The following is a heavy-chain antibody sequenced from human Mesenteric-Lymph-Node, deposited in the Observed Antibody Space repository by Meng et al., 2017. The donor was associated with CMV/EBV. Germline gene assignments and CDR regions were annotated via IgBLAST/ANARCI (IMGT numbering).Heavy chain of an antibody. J-gene: IGHJ4*02. V-gene: IGHV1-8*03. Sequence: SCKASGYTFSSYDVNWVRQATGRGLGWMGWTNPNSGNTGYAQKFQDRVTITRDTSISTVYMELSGLRSEDTAVYYCARSRGAGFDYWGQGTLVTVSS. CDR1: GYTFSSYD. CDR2: TNPNSGNT. CDR3: ARSRGAGFDY. D-gene: IGHD3-10*01.